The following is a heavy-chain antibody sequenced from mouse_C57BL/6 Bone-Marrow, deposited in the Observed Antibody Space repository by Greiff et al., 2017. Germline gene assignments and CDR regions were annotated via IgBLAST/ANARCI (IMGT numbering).Heavy chain of an antibody. CDR2: IDPSDSYT. V-gene: IGHV1-69*01. CDR1: GYTFTSYW. CDR3: ARAAITTVVVPYAMDY. D-gene: IGHD1-1*01. Sequence: QVQLQQPGAELVMPGASVKLSCKASGYTFTSYWMHWVKQRPGQGLEWIGEIDPSDSYTNYNQKFKGKSTLTVDKSSSTAYMQLRCLTSEDSAVYYCARAAITTVVVPYAMDYWGQGTSVTVSS. J-gene: IGHJ4*01.